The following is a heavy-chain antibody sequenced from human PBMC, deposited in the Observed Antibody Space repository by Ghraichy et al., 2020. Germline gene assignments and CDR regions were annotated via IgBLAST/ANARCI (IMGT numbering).Heavy chain of an antibody. CDR1: GFTFSSYA. CDR2: ISGSGGST. V-gene: IGHV3-23*01. Sequence: GGSLRLSCAASGFTFSSYAMSWVRQAPGKGLEWVSAISGSGGSTYYADSVKGRFTISRDNSKNTLYLQMNSLRAEDTAVYYCAKDSAYYYGSGSYYPYYFDYWGQGTLVTVSS. D-gene: IGHD3-10*01. J-gene: IGHJ4*02. CDR3: AKDSAYYYGSGSYYPYYFDY.